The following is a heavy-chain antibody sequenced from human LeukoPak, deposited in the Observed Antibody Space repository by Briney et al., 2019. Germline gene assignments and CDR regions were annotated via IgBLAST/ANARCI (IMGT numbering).Heavy chain of an antibody. CDR2: IIPIFGTA. J-gene: IGHJ5*02. Sequence: ASVKVSCKASGGTFSSSAISWVQQAPGQGLEWMGGIIPIFGTANYAQKFQGRVTITADKSTSTAYMELSSLRSEDTAVYYCARDIDYTVTTEERWFDPWGQGTLVTVSS. CDR1: GGTFSSSA. CDR3: ARDIDYTVTTEERWFDP. D-gene: IGHD4-17*01. V-gene: IGHV1-69*06.